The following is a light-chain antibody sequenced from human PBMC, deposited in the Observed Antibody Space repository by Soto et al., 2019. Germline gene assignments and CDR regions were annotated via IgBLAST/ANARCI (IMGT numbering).Light chain of an antibody. CDR2: DAS. CDR1: RSISNW. J-gene: IGKJ4*01. Sequence: DIPMTQSPSTLSASVGDRVTITCRASRSISNWLAWYQQRPGIAPKLLIFDASILQSGVPSRFSGSGSGTEFTRSISRLQTDDFATYYCQQYGSFSPITFGGGTKVEI. CDR3: QQYGSFSPIT. V-gene: IGKV1-5*01.